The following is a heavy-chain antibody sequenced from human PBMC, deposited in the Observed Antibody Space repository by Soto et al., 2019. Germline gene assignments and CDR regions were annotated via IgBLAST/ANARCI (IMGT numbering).Heavy chain of an antibody. J-gene: IGHJ6*02. Sequence: SLTCTVSGGSISSYYWSWIRQPPGKGLEWIGHIYYSGSTNYNPSLRSRVTISVATSQNQFSLKLSSVTAADTAVYYRARNYGSGSYPSSSYYYGMDVWRQRTTVTASS. V-gene: IGHV4-59*01. CDR1: GGSISSYY. CDR3: ARNYGSGSYPSSSYYYGMDV. D-gene: IGHD3-10*01. CDR2: IYYSGST.